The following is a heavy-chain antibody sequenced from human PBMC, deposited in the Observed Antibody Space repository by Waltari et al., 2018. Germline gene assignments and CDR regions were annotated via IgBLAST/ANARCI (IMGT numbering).Heavy chain of an antibody. J-gene: IGHJ4*02. D-gene: IGHD1-26*01. CDR2: ISSDGSIT. CDR3: ARALGSTSDY. V-gene: IGHV3-74*01. CDR1: GFPFSSYR. Sequence: EVQLVASGGALVQPGGSLRLPSQASGFPFSSYRLHWVRRAPGKGLMWVSRISSDGSITNYADSVKGRFTISRDNAKNTLFLQMNSLRVEDTGVYYCARALGSTSDYWGQGTLVTVSS.